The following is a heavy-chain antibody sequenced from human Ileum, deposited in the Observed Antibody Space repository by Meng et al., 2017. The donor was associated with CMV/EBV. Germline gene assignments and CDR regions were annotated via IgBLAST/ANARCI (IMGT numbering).Heavy chain of an antibody. CDR2: LAYRSNWYY. D-gene: IGHD1-14*01. CDR3: AREPENLRFNH. V-gene: IGHV6-1*01. J-gene: IGHJ4*02. CDR1: GVSVSTKNVA. Sequence: SGAGQWELSQAVSWTCDMFGVSVSTKNVAWNRLREVRLRGLEWLWRLAYRSNWYYEYSPFLESRRTISEDTFKNQFSLHMRSVTPEATAINDCAREPENLRFNHWGQGTLVTVSS.